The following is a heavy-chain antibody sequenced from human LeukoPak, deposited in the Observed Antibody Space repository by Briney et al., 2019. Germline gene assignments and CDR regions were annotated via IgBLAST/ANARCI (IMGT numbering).Heavy chain of an antibody. Sequence: GGSLRLSCAASGFTFSSYWMNWVRQAPGKGLVWVSRIASDGSSTTYADSVKGRFTISKDNAKNTVYLQMNNLRAEDTAVYYCVSFYETYWGRGTLVTVSS. J-gene: IGHJ4*02. CDR3: VSFYETY. CDR1: GFTFSSYW. CDR2: IASDGSST. V-gene: IGHV3-74*01. D-gene: IGHD2-2*01.